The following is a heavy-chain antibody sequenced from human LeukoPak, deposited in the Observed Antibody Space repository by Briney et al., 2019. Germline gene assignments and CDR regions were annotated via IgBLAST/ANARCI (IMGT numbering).Heavy chain of an antibody. Sequence: SETLSLTCAVSGASIASHSWWSWVRQPPGKGLEWIGEVYHSGGAYYNPSLKSRVTISVDTSKNQFSLKLSSVTAADTAVYYCARSDSSGYYLLFGYWGQGTLVTVSS. CDR1: GASIASHSW. V-gene: IGHV4/OR15-8*01. D-gene: IGHD3-22*01. J-gene: IGHJ4*02. CDR2: VYHSGGA. CDR3: ARSDSSGYYLLFGY.